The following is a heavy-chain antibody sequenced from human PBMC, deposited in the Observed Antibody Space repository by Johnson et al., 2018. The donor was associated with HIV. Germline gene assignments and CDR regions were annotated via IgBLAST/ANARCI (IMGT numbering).Heavy chain of an antibody. V-gene: IGHV3-30*03. D-gene: IGHD3-3*01. J-gene: IGHJ3*02. CDR2: ISSDGSNI. CDR3: ALLRFLEWLLPGEAFDI. Sequence: QVQLVESGGGVVQPGRSLRLSCTTSGFIFSSYGMHWVRQSPGKGLEWVAFISSDGSNIYYADSVRGRFTISRDNSNNTLYLQMNSLRPEDTAVYNCALLRFLEWLLPGEAFDIWGQGTIVTVSS. CDR1: GFIFSSYG.